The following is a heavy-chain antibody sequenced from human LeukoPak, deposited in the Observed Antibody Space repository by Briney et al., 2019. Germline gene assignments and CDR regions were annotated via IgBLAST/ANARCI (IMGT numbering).Heavy chain of an antibody. Sequence: KASETLSLTCTVSGGSISSYYWTWIRQAAGKGLEWIGRIYTSGSTNYNPSLKSRVTMSVDTSNKQFSLKLSSVTAADTAVYYCAKRPHYGYYAPFDYWGQGTLVTVSS. CDR3: AKRPHYGYYAPFDY. D-gene: IGHD3-22*01. J-gene: IGHJ4*02. CDR1: GGSISSYY. V-gene: IGHV4-4*07. CDR2: IYTSGST.